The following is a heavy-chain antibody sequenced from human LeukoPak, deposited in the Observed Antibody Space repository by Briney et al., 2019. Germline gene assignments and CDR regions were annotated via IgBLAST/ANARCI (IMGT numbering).Heavy chain of an antibody. J-gene: IGHJ3*02. Sequence: ASVKVSCKASGYTFTGYYMRWVRQAPGQGLEWMGWINPNSGGSKYAQKFQGRVTMTRDTSISTAYMELSRLRYDDTAVYYCARGFDYYDSSGYNSDAFDIWGQGTMVTVSS. CDR1: GYTFTGYY. CDR3: ARGFDYYDSSGYNSDAFDI. CDR2: INPNSGGS. V-gene: IGHV1-2*02. D-gene: IGHD3-22*01.